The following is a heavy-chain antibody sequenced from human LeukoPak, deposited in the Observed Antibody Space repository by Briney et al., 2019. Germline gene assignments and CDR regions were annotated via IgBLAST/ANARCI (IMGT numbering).Heavy chain of an antibody. V-gene: IGHV4-38-2*02. CDR3: ARDYRLTQLQH. CDR1: GYSISSSYY. Sequence: SETLSLTCNVSGYSISSSYYWDWIRQPPGKGLEWIGSIYYTGSTYYNPSLKSRVTMSVDTSTNQFSMKLSSVTAADTAMYYCARDYRLTQLQHWGQGTLVTVSS. D-gene: IGHD1-26*01. CDR2: IYYTGST. J-gene: IGHJ1*01.